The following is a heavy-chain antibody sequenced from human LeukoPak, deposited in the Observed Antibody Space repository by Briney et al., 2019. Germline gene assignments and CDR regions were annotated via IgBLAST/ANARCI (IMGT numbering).Heavy chain of an antibody. V-gene: IGHV3-53*01. Sequence: GGSLRLSCEVSGFTFSSYHMNWVRQAPGKGLEWVSFIYSGGSTHYSDSVKGRFTISRDNSKNTLYLQMNSLRAEDTAVYYCARRAGAYSYPYDYWGQGTLVTVSS. CDR3: ARRAGAYSYPYDY. J-gene: IGHJ4*02. CDR1: GFTFSSYH. D-gene: IGHD4/OR15-4a*01. CDR2: IYSGGST.